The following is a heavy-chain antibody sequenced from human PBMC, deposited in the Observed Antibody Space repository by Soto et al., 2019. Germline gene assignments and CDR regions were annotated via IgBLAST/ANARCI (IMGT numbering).Heavy chain of an antibody. CDR2: ILPMLDIT. J-gene: IGHJ3*02. D-gene: IGHD6-13*01. CDR1: GGTFSTYT. CDR3: TLGSWSAETFDI. V-gene: IGHV1-69*02. Sequence: QVQLVQSGAEVKKPGSSVKVSCKASGGTFSTYTIIWVRQAPGQGLEWMGRILPMLDITNSAQRFQGRVTITADKSTRTAYLELSSLRYEDTAVYYCTLGSWSAETFDIWGRGTMVTVSS.